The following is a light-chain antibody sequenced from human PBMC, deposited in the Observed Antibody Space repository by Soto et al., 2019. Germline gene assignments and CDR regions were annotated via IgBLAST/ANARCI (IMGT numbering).Light chain of an antibody. Sequence: HSALTQPASVSGSPGQSINISCAGTSSDVGSYNFVSWYQQHPGKAPKLIIYEVRNRPSGVSNRFSGSKSGNTASLTISGLQAEDEADYYCSSYTSTTLVVFGGGTKLTVL. CDR3: SSYTSTTLVV. J-gene: IGLJ2*01. CDR1: SSDVGSYNF. CDR2: EVR. V-gene: IGLV2-14*01.